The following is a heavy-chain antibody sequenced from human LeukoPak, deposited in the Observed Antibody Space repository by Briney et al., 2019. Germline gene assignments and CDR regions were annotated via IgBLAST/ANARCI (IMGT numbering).Heavy chain of an antibody. CDR2: ISISTSTI. J-gene: IGHJ4*02. CDR3: ARDYRYAFDS. CDR1: GFTFSTYR. D-gene: IGHD2-8*01. Sequence: VGAVRLSFAASGFTFSTYRMNGVRQAPVKGLEGISYISISTSTIHYADCVKGRFTISRANARNSLYLQMKRLRAEDTAVYYCARDYRYAFDSWGQGTLVTVSS. V-gene: IGHV3-48*01.